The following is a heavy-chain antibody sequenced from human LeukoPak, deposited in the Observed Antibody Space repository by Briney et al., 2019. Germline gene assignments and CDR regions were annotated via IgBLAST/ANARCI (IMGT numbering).Heavy chain of an antibody. CDR1: GGSISSGSYY. CDR2: IYTSGST. CDR3: ARVAVGNRSSWYAVKPYNWFDP. V-gene: IGHV4-61*02. J-gene: IGHJ5*02. D-gene: IGHD6-13*01. Sequence: PSQTLTLTCTVSGGSISSGSYYWSWIRQPAGKGLEWIGCIYTSGSTNYNPSLKSRVTISVDTSKNQFSLKLSSVTAADTAVYYCARVAVGNRSSWYAVKPYNWFDPWGQGTLVTVSS.